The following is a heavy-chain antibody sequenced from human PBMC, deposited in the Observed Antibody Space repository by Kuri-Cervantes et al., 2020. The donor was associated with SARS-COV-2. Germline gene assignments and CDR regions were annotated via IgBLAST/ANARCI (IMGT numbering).Heavy chain of an antibody. CDR1: GFTFSSYS. D-gene: IGHD4-17*01. CDR3: ARDGVKDDNGFSSY. V-gene: IGHV3-48*02. J-gene: IGHJ4*02. Sequence: GESLKISCAASGFTFSSYSMNWVRQAPGKGLEWVSYISSSSSTIYYADSVKGRFTISRDNARNSLYLQMDSLRDEDTAVYYCARDGVKDDNGFSSYWGQGTLVTVSS. CDR2: ISSSSSTI.